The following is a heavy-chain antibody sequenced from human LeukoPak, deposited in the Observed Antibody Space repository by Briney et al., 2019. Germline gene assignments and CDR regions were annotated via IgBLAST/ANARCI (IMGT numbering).Heavy chain of an antibody. V-gene: IGHV4-39*01. D-gene: IGHD5-24*01. CDR1: GGSISSSSYY. J-gene: IGHJ6*03. Sequence: PSEALSLTCTVSGGSISSSSYYWGWIRQPPGKGLEWIGSIYYSGSTYYNPSLKSRVTIPVDTSKNQFSLKLSSVTAADTAVYYCARRVEMATIRSEFYYYYYMDVWGKGTTVTVSS. CDR2: IYYSGST. CDR3: ARRVEMATIRSEFYYYYYMDV.